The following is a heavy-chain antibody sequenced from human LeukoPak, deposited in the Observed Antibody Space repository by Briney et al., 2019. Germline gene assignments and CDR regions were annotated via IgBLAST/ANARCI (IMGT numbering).Heavy chain of an antibody. CDR2: IWYDGSDK. J-gene: IGHJ4*02. D-gene: IGHD1-7*01. Sequence: GGSLRLSCAASGFIFSSYGMHWLRQAPGKGPEWVAVIWYDGSDKYYADSVKGRFTISRDNSKNTLYLQLNSLRAEDTAVYYCAKDRRGAGTTNFDYWGQGTLVTVSS. CDR1: GFIFSSYG. CDR3: AKDRRGAGTTNFDY. V-gene: IGHV3-33*06.